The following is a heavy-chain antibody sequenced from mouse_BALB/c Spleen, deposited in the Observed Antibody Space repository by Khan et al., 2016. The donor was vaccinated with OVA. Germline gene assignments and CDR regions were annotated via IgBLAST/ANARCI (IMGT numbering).Heavy chain of an antibody. Sequence: EVQLQQSGPDLVKPGASVKLSCKASGYSFTGYYMNWVKQSHGKSLECIGRVNPNTGNTNYNQKFKGKAILTVDTSSSTAYMELRSLTSEDSAFYDCAGGEDFFAYWGQGTLVTVSA. CDR3: AGGEDFFAY. CDR2: VNPNTGNT. V-gene: IGHV1-26*01. J-gene: IGHJ3*01. CDR1: GYSFTGYY.